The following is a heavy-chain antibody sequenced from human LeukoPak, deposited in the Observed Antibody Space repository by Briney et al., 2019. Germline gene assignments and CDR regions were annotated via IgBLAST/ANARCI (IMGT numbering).Heavy chain of an antibody. CDR3: ARDPDSYGYLYYFDS. CDR2: INAGNGNT. CDR1: GYTFSNYA. J-gene: IGHJ4*02. Sequence: ASVKVPCKASGYTFSNYAMHWVRQAPGQRLEWMGWINAGNGNTKYSQKFQGRVTITGDTSASTAYMELSSLRSEDTAVYYCARDPDSYGYLYYFDSWGQGTLVTVSS. V-gene: IGHV1-3*01. D-gene: IGHD5-18*01.